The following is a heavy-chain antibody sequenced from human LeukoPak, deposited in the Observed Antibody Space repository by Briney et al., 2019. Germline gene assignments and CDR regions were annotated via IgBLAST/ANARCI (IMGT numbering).Heavy chain of an antibody. J-gene: IGHJ4*02. CDR2: ISGSGGST. D-gene: IGHD3-10*01. CDR3: ARRGVGPLWFGESHLEWYFDY. Sequence: PGGSLRLSCAASGFTFSSYGMSWVRQAPGKGLEWVSAISGSGGSTYYADSVKGRFTISRDNSKNTLYLQMNSLRAEDTAVYYCARRGVGPLWFGESHLEWYFDYWGQGTLVTVSS. CDR1: GFTFSSYG. V-gene: IGHV3-23*01.